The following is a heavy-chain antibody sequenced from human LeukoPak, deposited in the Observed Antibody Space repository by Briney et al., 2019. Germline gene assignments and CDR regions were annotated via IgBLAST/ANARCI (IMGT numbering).Heavy chain of an antibody. CDR1: GFTFSSYA. D-gene: IGHD3-3*01. CDR2: ISGSGGST. CDR3: ATDVLRFLEGLSLFNYVDY. V-gene: IGHV3-23*01. Sequence: GGSLRLSCAASGFTFSSYAMSWVRQAPGKGLEWVSAISGSGGSTYYADSVKGRFTISRDNSKNTLYLQMNSLRAEDTAVYYCATDVLRFLEGLSLFNYVDYWGQGTLVTVSS. J-gene: IGHJ4*02.